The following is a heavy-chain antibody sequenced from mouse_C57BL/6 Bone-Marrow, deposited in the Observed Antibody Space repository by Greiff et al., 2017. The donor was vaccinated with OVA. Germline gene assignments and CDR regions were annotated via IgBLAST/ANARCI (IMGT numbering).Heavy chain of an antibody. D-gene: IGHD2-3*01. CDR1: GYTFTEYS. Sequence: QVQLQQSGAELVKPGASVKLSCKASGYTFTEYSIHWVKQRPGQGLEWIGWFYPGGGCIKYNEKFKDKATLTADKSSSTAYMPFSSLTSEESAVYVGARHEDEAIYDGYPTGLAYWGQGTLVTVSA. CDR3: ARHEDEAIYDGYPTGLAY. CDR2: FYPGGGCI. J-gene: IGHJ3*01. V-gene: IGHV1-62-2*01.